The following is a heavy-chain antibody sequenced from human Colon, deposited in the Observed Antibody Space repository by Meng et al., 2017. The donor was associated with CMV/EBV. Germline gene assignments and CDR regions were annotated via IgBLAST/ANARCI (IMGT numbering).Heavy chain of an antibody. J-gene: IGHJ4*02. CDR3: AGGHFDY. CDR2: VYSGGAT. CDR1: GVSVTDNY. V-gene: IGHV3-53*05. Sequence: GGSLRLSCAVSGVSVTDNYMSWVRQAPGKGLQWVSDVYSGGATHYADSLMGRFTISRDKSKNTLYLHMNNLRVEDTAVYYCAGGHFDYWGQGTLVTVSS.